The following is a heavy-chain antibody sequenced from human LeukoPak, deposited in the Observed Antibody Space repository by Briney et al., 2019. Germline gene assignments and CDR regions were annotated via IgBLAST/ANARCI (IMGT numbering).Heavy chain of an antibody. CDR2: IYYSGST. CDR1: GGSISSYY. V-gene: IGHV4-59*08. Sequence: SETLSLTCTVSGGSISSYYWSWIRHPPGKGLEWIGYIYYSGSTNYNPSLKSRVTISVDTSKNQFSLKLSSVTAADTAVYYCARYYDSSGRGAFDIWGQGTMVTVSS. J-gene: IGHJ3*02. CDR3: ARYYDSSGRGAFDI. D-gene: IGHD3-22*01.